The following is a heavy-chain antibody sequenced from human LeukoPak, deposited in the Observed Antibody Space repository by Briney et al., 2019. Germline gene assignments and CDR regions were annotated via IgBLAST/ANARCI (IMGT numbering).Heavy chain of an antibody. D-gene: IGHD6-13*01. CDR1: GFTFSSCS. V-gene: IGHV3-21*01. CDR3: ARQRGSPNWFDP. CDR2: ISSSSSYI. Sequence: GGSLRLSCAASGFTFSSCSMNWVRQAPGKGLEWVSSISSSSSYIYYADSVKGRFTISRDNAKNSLYLQMNSLRAEDTAVYYCARQRGSPNWFDPWGQGTLVTVSS. J-gene: IGHJ5*02.